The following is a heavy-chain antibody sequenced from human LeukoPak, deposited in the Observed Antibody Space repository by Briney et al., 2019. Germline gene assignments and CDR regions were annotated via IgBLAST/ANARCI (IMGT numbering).Heavy chain of an antibody. J-gene: IGHJ4*02. Sequence: SETLSLTCTVSGGSISSYYWSWIRQPPGKGLEWIGYIFYAGSTYYNPSLKSRVTMSVDTSKNQFSLRLSSVTAVDTAVYYCARIGPILGAAWVDYWGQGTLVSVSS. CDR2: IFYAGST. V-gene: IGHV4-59*04. D-gene: IGHD3-3*02. CDR1: GGSISSYY. CDR3: ARIGPILGAAWVDY.